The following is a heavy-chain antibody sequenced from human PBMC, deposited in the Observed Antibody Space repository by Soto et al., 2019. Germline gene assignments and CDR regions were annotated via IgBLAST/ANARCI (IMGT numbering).Heavy chain of an antibody. V-gene: IGHV4-34*01. D-gene: IGHD3-22*01. Sequence: SETLSLTCAVYGGSFSGYYWSWIRQPPGKGLEWIGEINHSGSTNYNPSLKSRVTISVDTSKNQFSLKLSSVTAADTAVYYCARGPITTNPRFDPWGQGTLVTVSP. CDR1: GGSFSGYY. CDR2: INHSGST. CDR3: ARGPITTNPRFDP. J-gene: IGHJ5*02.